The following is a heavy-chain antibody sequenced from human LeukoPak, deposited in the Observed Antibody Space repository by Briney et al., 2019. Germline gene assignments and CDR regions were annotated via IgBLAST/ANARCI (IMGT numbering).Heavy chain of an antibody. CDR3: ARPMGGGMDV. J-gene: IGHJ6*02. Sequence: GGSLRLSCVGSGFTFSNYYMGWARQPPGRGLEWVANVGKDGSETYYGDSVRGRFTISRDNGKNSVYMQMNSLRADDTAVYYCARPMGGGMDVWGQGTTVTVSS. V-gene: IGHV3-7*05. CDR1: GFTFSNYY. CDR2: VGKDGSET. D-gene: IGHD1-26*01.